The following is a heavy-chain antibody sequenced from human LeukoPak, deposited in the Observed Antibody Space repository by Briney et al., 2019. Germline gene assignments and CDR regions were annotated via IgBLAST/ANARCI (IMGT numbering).Heavy chain of an antibody. D-gene: IGHD4-17*01. V-gene: IGHV3-53*01. CDR3: AKDRVATVTTFNDY. J-gene: IGHJ4*02. CDR2: IYSGGST. CDR1: GSTVSSNY. Sequence: GGSLRLSCAASGSTVSSNYMSWVRQAPGKGLEWVSVIYSGGSTYYADSAKGRFTISRDNSKNTLYLQMNSLRAEDTAMYYCAKDRVATVTTFNDYWGQGTLVTVSS.